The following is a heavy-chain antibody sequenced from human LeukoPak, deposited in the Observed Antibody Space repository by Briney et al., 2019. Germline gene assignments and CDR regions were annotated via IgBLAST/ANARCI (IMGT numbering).Heavy chain of an antibody. CDR1: GGSISSYY. J-gene: IGHJ4*02. D-gene: IGHD3-22*01. Sequence: SETLSLTCTVSGGSISSYYWSWIRQPTGKGLEWIGRIYTSGSTNYNPSLKSRVTMSVDTSKNQFSLKLSSVTAADTAVYYCARERYYYDSSGFDYWGQGTLVTVSS. CDR2: IYTSGST. V-gene: IGHV4-4*07. CDR3: ARERYYYDSSGFDY.